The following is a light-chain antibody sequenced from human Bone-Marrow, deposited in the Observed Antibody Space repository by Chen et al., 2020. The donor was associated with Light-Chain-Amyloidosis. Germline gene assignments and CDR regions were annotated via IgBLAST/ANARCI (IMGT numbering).Light chain of an antibody. V-gene: IGLV2-14*01. Sequence: QSALTQPASVSGSPGQSITLSCTGTSSDVGGDNHVSWYQQHPDKAPKLMIYEVTNRPSWVPDRFSGSKSDNTASLTISGLQTEDEADYFCSSYTITNTLVFGSGTKGHRP. CDR3: SSYTITNTLV. CDR2: EVT. CDR1: SSDVGGDNH. J-gene: IGLJ1*01.